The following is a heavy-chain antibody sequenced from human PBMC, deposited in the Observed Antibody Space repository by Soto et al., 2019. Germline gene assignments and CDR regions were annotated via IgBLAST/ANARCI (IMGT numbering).Heavy chain of an antibody. CDR1: GGTFSSYT. D-gene: IGHD5-12*01. Sequence: QVQLVQSGAEVKKPGSSVKVSCKASGGTFSSYTISWLRQAPGQGLEWMGRIIPILGIANYAQKFQGRVTITADKSTSTAYMELSSLRSEDTAVYYCARDTDIVAMGYWGQGTLVTVSS. V-gene: IGHV1-69*08. CDR2: IIPILGIA. CDR3: ARDTDIVAMGY. J-gene: IGHJ4*02.